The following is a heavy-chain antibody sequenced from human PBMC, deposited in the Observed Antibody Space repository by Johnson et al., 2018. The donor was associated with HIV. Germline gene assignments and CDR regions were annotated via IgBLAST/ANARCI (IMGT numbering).Heavy chain of an antibody. CDR1: GFIFSSYA. Sequence: VQLVESGGGVVQPGRSLRLSCAASGFIFSSYAMHWVRQAPAKGLEWVSGISWNSGSIGYADSVKGLFTISRDNAKNSLYLQMNSLRDEDTALYYCARDPSTQYSRLTGDFGAFDIWGQGTMVIVSS. D-gene: IGHD7-27*01. V-gene: IGHV3-9*01. CDR2: ISWNSGSI. CDR3: ARDPSTQYSRLTGDFGAFDI. J-gene: IGHJ3*02.